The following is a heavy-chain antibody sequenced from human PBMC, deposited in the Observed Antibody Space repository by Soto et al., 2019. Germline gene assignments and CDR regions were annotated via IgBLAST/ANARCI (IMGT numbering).Heavy chain of an antibody. Sequence: QLQLQESGPGLVKPSETLSLTCTVSGGSISSSSYYWGWIRQPPGKGLEWIGSIYYSGSTYYNPSLKRRVTISVDKSKNQFSLKLSSVTAADTAVYYCARRRAVAGNFDYWGQGTLVTVSS. CDR3: ARRRAVAGNFDY. J-gene: IGHJ4*02. CDR1: GGSISSSSYY. V-gene: IGHV4-39*01. D-gene: IGHD6-19*01. CDR2: IYYSGST.